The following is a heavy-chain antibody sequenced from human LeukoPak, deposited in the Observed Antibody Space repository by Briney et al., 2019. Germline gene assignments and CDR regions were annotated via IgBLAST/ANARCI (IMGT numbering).Heavy chain of an antibody. V-gene: IGHV4-39*07. D-gene: IGHD6-13*01. CDR2: IYHSGNT. CDR1: GGSISGSGYY. CDR3: ARVGAAAGSLDY. J-gene: IGHJ4*02. Sequence: SETLSLTCAVSGGSISGSGYYWGWIRQPPGKGLEWIGSIYHSGNTYYNPSLKSRVTISVDTSKNQFSLKLSSVTAADTAVYYCARVGAAAGSLDYWGQGTLVTVSS.